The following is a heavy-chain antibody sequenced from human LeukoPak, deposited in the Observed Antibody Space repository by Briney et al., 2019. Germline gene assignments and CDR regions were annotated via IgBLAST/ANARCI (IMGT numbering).Heavy chain of an antibody. Sequence: GASVKVSCKASGYTFTSYDINWVRQATGQGLEWMGWVNPNSGNTGYAQKFQGRVTMTRNTSISTAYMELSSLRSEDTAVYYCARSQPYSYYYYMDVWGKGTTVTVSS. CDR3: ARSQPYSYYYYMDV. V-gene: IGHV1-8*01. CDR1: GYTFTSYD. J-gene: IGHJ6*03. CDR2: VNPNSGNT. D-gene: IGHD1-14*01.